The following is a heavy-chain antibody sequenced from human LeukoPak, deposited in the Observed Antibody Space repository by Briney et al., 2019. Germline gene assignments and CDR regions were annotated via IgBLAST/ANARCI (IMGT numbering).Heavy chain of an antibody. CDR3: ARVDRYCSGTNCYVPHGY. V-gene: IGHV1-8*01. D-gene: IGHD2-2*01. Sequence: ASVKVSCKASGYTFTSYDINWVRQAAGHGLEWMGWMNPNSGNTGYAQKFQGRVTMTRDTSITTAYMELSSLRSEDTAMYYCARVDRYCSGTNCYVPHGYWGQGTLVTVSS. J-gene: IGHJ4*02. CDR1: GYTFTSYD. CDR2: MNPNSGNT.